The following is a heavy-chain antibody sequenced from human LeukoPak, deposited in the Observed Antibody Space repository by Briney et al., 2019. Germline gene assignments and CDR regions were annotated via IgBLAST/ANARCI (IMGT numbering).Heavy chain of an antibody. CDR3: ARDYPPGELLPYYFDY. V-gene: IGHV3-30-3*01. CDR2: ISYDGSNK. D-gene: IGHD1-26*01. CDR1: GFTFSSYA. J-gene: IGHJ4*02. Sequence: GGSLRLSCAASGFTFSSYAMHWVRQAPGKGLEWVAVISYDGSNKYYADSVKGRFTISRDNSKNTLYLQMNSLRAEDTAVYYCARDYPPGELLPYYFDYWGQGTLVTVSS.